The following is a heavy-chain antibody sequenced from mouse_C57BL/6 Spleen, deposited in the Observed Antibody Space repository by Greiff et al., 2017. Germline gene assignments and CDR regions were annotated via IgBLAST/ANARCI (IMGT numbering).Heavy chain of an antibody. Sequence: EVQLQQSGTVLARPGASVKMSCKTSGYTFTSYWMHWVQQRPGQGLEWIGAIYPGNSDTSYNQKFKGKAKLTAVTSASTAYMELSSLTNEDSAVYYCTRFSDITTVVATRYAMDYWGQGTSVTVSS. CDR2: IYPGNSDT. CDR1: GYTFTSYW. CDR3: TRFSDITTVVATRYAMDY. V-gene: IGHV1-5*01. D-gene: IGHD1-1*01. J-gene: IGHJ4*01.